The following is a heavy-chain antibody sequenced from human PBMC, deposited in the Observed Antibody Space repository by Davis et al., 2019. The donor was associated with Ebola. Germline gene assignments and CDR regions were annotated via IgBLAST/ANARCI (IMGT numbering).Heavy chain of an antibody. CDR2: IEQDGSEK. J-gene: IGHJ4*02. CDR3: ARDTILVLIYRFDF. V-gene: IGHV3-7*01. Sequence: PGGSLRLSCAASGFTFSSYWMSWVRQAPGKGLEWVANIEQDGSEKYYVDSVKCRFTISRDNAKRSLYLQMNSLRGEDTALYYCARDTILVLIYRFDFWGQGTLVTVSS. CDR1: GFTFSSYW. D-gene: IGHD3-22*01.